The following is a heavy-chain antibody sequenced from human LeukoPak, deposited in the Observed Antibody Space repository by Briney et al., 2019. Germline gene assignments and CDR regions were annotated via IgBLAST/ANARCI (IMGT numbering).Heavy chain of an antibody. CDR1: GFTLNNYW. D-gene: IGHD3-9*01. V-gene: IGHV3-7*03. CDR3: ARDLSNKILTTYYDVFDI. Sequence: PGGSLRLSCAASGFTLNNYWMTWVRQAPGEGLEWVANIKQDGSRKHYVDSVEGRFTISRDNARNSLYLQMNSLRAEDTAVYYCARDLSNKILTTYYDVFDIWGQGTLVTVPS. J-gene: IGHJ3*02. CDR2: IKQDGSRK.